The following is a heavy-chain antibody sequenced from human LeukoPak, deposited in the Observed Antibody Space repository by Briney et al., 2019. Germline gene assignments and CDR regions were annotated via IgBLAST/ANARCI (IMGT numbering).Heavy chain of an antibody. CDR2: IYYSGST. D-gene: IGHD5-18*01. Sequence: SETLSLTCTVSGGSISSYYWSWIRQPPGKGLEWIGYIYYSGSTNYNPSLKSRVTISVDTSQNQFSLKLSSVTAADTAVYYCARHADTGWFDPWGQGTLVTVSS. V-gene: IGHV4-59*08. J-gene: IGHJ5*02. CDR1: GGSISSYY. CDR3: ARHADTGWFDP.